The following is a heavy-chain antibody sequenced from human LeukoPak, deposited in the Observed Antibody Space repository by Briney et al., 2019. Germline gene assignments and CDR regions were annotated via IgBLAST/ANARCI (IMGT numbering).Heavy chain of an antibody. V-gene: IGHV1-46*01. CDR3: ARDYGGNLRYFDL. CDR1: GYTFTSYY. J-gene: IGHJ2*01. Sequence: ASVKVSCKASGYTFTSYYMHWVRQAPGQGLEWMGIINPSGGSTSYEQKCQGRVTMTRDTSTSTVYMELSSLRSEDTAVYYCARDYGGNLRYFDLWGRGTLVTVSS. CDR2: INPSGGST. D-gene: IGHD4-23*01.